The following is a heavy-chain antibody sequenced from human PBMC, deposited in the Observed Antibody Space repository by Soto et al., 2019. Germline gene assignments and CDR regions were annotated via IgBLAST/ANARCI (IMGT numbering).Heavy chain of an antibody. CDR2: ISYDGSNK. V-gene: IGHV3-30-3*01. D-gene: IGHD3-3*01. CDR3: ARGGDFWSGYPPYYYYGMDV. CDR1: GFTFSSYA. J-gene: IGHJ6*02. Sequence: QVQLVESGGGVVQPGRSLRLSCAASGFTFSSYAMHWVRQAPGKGLEWVAVISYDGSNKYYADSVKGRFTISRDNSKNTLYLQMHSLRAEDTAVYYCARGGDFWSGYPPYYYYGMDVWGQGTAVTVSS.